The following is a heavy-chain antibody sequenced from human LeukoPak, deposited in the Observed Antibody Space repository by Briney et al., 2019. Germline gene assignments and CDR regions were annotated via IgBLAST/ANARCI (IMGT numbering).Heavy chain of an antibody. D-gene: IGHD3-16*01. CDR3: ARGWTFGDY. J-gene: IGHJ4*02. CDR1: GFXFDDYG. Sequence: GGSLRLSCAASGFXFDDYGISWVRQAPGKGLEWVSGINWSGGRTAYADSVKGRFSISRDNAKNSLFLQMNSLRAEDTALYYCARGWTFGDYWGQGTLVTVSS. V-gene: IGHV3-20*04. CDR2: INWSGGRT.